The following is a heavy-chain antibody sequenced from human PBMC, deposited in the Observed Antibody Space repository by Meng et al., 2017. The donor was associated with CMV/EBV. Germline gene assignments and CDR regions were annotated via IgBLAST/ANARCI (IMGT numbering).Heavy chain of an antibody. CDR3: ARDGNYHGV. J-gene: IGHJ4*02. D-gene: IGHD1-7*01. Sequence: LVGSGGGLIQPWGALRLSLASSGFTFGNNRMRWCRQAPGKGLEWDSLIYIEETTDYADSVKCLFTFSRDNSKNTLYLQMNSLRAEDTAVYYCARDGNYHGVWGQGTLVTVSS. V-gene: IGHV3-53*01. CDR2: IYIEETT. CDR1: GFTFGNNR.